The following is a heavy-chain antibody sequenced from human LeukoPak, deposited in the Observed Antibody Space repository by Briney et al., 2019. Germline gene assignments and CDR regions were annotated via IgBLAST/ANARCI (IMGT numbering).Heavy chain of an antibody. CDR1: GGSISSSSYY. CDR3: ARHSGGSGSYPFDY. V-gene: IGHV4-39*01. CDR2: IHYSGNA. Sequence: SETLSLTCTVSGGSISSSSYYWGWIRQPPGKGLEWIGSIHYSGNAYYNSPLKSRVTISVDTSKNQFSLNLRSVTAADTAVYYCARHSGGSGSYPFDYWGQGTLVTASS. J-gene: IGHJ4*02. D-gene: IGHD3-10*01.